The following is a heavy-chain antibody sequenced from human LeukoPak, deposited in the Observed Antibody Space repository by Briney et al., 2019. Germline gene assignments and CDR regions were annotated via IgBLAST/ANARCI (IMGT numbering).Heavy chain of an antibody. D-gene: IGHD4-17*01. J-gene: IGHJ4*02. CDR1: GYTFTNYG. Sequence: APVKVSCKASGYTFTNYGISWVRQAPGQGLEWMGWMSALNGNTNYQHKFQGRVTMTTDTSKNTAYMELRSLRSDDTAMYYCARDSALLNNGDWYGGSDYWGQGTLVTVSS. V-gene: IGHV1-18*01. CDR2: MSALNGNT. CDR3: ARDSALLNNGDWYGGSDY.